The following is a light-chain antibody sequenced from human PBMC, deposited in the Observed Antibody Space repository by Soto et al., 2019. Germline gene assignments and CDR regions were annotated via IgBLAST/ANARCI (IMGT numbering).Light chain of an antibody. V-gene: IGKV3-11*01. CDR2: DAS. Sequence: EIVLTQSPATLSLSPGERATLSCRASQSVSIYLAWYQQKPGQAPRLLIYDASNRATGIPARFSGSGSGTVFTLTISSLEPEDFAVYYCQQRVDWLTFGGGTRVEIK. CDR3: QQRVDWLT. CDR1: QSVSIY. J-gene: IGKJ4*01.